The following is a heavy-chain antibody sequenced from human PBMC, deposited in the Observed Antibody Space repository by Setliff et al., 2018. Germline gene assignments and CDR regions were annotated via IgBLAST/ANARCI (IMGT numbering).Heavy chain of an antibody. V-gene: IGHV5-51*01. CDR2: IYPGDSDT. D-gene: IGHD2-2*02. Sequence: PGESLKLSCQGLGYDFFGDWIAWVRQLPGKGPEWVGLIYPGDSDTRYSPSFQGQVTIAVDRSRVTAYLQWDSLKASDAATYYCARLAVRNTVYYYFTDVWGKGTSVTVSS. CDR3: ARLAVRNTVYYYFTDV. CDR1: GYDFFGDW. J-gene: IGHJ6*03.